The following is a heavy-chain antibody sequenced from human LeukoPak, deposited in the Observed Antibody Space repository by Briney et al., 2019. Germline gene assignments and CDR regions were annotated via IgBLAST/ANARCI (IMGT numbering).Heavy chain of an antibody. CDR3: ATDVGVGATTTDY. J-gene: IGHJ4*02. CDR1: GYTLTSYD. V-gene: IGHV1-8*03. D-gene: IGHD1-26*01. Sequence: GASVKVSCKASGYTLTSYDINWVRQATGQGLEWMGWMNPNSGNTGYAQKFQGRVTITRNTSISTAYMELSSLRSEDTAVYYCATDVGVGATTTDYWGQGTLVTVSS. CDR2: MNPNSGNT.